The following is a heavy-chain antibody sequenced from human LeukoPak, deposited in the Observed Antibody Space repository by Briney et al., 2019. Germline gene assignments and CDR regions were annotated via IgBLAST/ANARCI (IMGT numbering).Heavy chain of an antibody. J-gene: IGHJ4*02. Sequence: SETLSLTCAVYGGSFSGYYWSWIRQPPGKGLEWIGEINHSGSTNYNPSLKSRVTISVDTSKNQFSLKLSSVTAADTAVYYCARVAPPPSIDYWGQGTLVTVSS. CDR1: GGSFSGYY. CDR3: ARVAPPPSIDY. CDR2: INHSGST. V-gene: IGHV4-34*01.